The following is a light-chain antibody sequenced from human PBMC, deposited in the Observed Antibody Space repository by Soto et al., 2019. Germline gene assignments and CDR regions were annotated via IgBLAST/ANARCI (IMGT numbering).Light chain of an antibody. CDR3: SSYTTSRAYV. CDR2: DVT. J-gene: IGLJ1*01. CDR1: SGDVGRYNY. V-gene: IGLV2-14*03. Sequence: QSALTPPASVSGSTGQSITISCTGTSGDVGRYNYGSWYQHHPGKAPKLMIYDVTDRSSGVSNRFSGSKSGNTASLTISGLQAEDEADYYCSSYTTSRAYVFGTGTKLTVL.